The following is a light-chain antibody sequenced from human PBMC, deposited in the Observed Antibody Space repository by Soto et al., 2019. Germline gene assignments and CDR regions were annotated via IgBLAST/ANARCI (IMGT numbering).Light chain of an antibody. CDR3: QQYKSYPLT. V-gene: IGKV1-5*03. Sequence: DIQMTQSPSTLSASVGDRVTITCRASQSISSWLAWYQQKPGKAPNLLIYKASSLESGVPSRFSGSGSGTEVALTIGSLQPDDFATYYCQQYKSYPLTFGGGTKVEIK. CDR1: QSISSW. J-gene: IGKJ4*02. CDR2: KAS.